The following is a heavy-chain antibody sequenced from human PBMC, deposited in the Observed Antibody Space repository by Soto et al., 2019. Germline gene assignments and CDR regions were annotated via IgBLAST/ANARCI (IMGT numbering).Heavy chain of an antibody. CDR2: IIPIFGTA. J-gene: IGHJ6*02. Sequence: VQLVQSGAEVKKPGSSVKVSCKASGGTFSSYAITWVRQAPGQGLEWMGGIIPIFGTANYAQKFQGRVTITADKSTSTAYMELSSLRSEDTAVYYCARRSLGYCSGGSCYYNYYYGMDVWGQGTTVTVSS. CDR3: ARRSLGYCSGGSCYYNYYYGMDV. D-gene: IGHD2-15*01. V-gene: IGHV1-69*06. CDR1: GGTFSSYA.